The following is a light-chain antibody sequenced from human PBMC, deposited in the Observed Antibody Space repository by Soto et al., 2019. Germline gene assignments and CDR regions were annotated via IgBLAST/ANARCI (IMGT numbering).Light chain of an antibody. Sequence: DIHRTQSPSSLSASVGDRVTITCRASQSISSYLNWYQQKPAKAPKLLIYAASRLQSGVPSRFSGSGSGTDFTLTISSLQAEDFATYYCKHSDRTPLYTFGQGTQLEIK. CDR3: KHSDRTPLYT. CDR1: QSISSY. V-gene: IGKV1-39*01. CDR2: AAS. J-gene: IGKJ2*01.